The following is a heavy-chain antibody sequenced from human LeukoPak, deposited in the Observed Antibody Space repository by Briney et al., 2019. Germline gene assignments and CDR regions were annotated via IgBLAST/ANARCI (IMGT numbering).Heavy chain of an antibody. D-gene: IGHD3-10*01. V-gene: IGHV4-59*12. CDR1: GGTISSFY. CDR2: IFHTGND. CDR3: ARYGSGNTEFDY. Sequence: SETLSLTCGASGGTISSFYLSWIRQPPGQGLEWVAYIFHTGNDSHNPTLRSRVTKSVDTSKDQVNLRLTPVSAADTAEYSCARYGSGNTEFDYWGQGALVTVSS. J-gene: IGHJ4*02.